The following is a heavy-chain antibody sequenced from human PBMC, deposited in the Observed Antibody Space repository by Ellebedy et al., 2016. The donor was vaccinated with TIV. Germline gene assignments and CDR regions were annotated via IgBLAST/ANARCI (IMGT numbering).Heavy chain of an antibody. CDR2: IDWDDDE. CDR3: ARMIRAVARKSSSSTDYGMDV. J-gene: IGHJ6*02. CDR1: GFSLNPDGMC. Sequence: SGPTLVKPTQTLTLTCTFSGFSLNPDGMCVSWIRQPSGKALEWLARIDWDDDEFYRTSLKTRLTISKDTSKNQVVLRVTNMDPEDTATYYCARMIRAVARKSSSSTDYGMDVWGLGTTVTVSS. D-gene: IGHD6-19*01. V-gene: IGHV2-70*17.